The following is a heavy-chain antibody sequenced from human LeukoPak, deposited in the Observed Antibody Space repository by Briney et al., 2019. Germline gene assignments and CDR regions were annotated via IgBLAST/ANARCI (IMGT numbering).Heavy chain of an antibody. Sequence: GESLKISCKGSGYSFTSYWIGWVRQMPGKGLEWMGIIYPGDSDTRYSPSFQGQVTISADKSFSTAYLQWSSLKASDTAMYYCARLSPGSYGPGVFDYWGQGTLVTVSS. CDR2: IYPGDSDT. V-gene: IGHV5-51*01. CDR1: GYSFTSYW. CDR3: ARLSPGSYGPGVFDY. D-gene: IGHD5-18*01. J-gene: IGHJ4*02.